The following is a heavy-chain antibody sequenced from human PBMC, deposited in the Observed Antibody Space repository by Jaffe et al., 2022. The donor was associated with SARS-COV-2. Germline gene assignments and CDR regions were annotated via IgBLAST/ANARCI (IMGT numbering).Heavy chain of an antibody. D-gene: IGHD3-22*01. J-gene: IGHJ4*02. Sequence: EVQLVESGGGLVQPGRSLRLSCAASGFTFDDYAMHWVRQAPGKGLEWVSGISWNSGSIGYADSVKGRFTISRDNAKNSLYLQMNSLRAEDTALYYCAKDSSPFYDSSGYYVYWGQGTLVTVSS. V-gene: IGHV3-9*01. CDR3: AKDSSPFYDSSGYYVY. CDR1: GFTFDDYA. CDR2: ISWNSGSI.